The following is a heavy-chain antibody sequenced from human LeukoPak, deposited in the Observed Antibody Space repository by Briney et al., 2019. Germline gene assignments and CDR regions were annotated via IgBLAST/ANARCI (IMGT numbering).Heavy chain of an antibody. CDR2: ISGSGGST. D-gene: IGHD6-13*01. Sequence: GGSLRLSCAASGFTFSSYGMSWVRQTQGKGLEWVSAISGSGGSTYYADSVKGRFTISRDNSKNTLYLQMNSLRAEDTAVYYCAKAKSPYSSSWYYFDYWGQGTLVTVSS. J-gene: IGHJ4*02. V-gene: IGHV3-23*01. CDR3: AKAKSPYSSSWYYFDY. CDR1: GFTFSSYG.